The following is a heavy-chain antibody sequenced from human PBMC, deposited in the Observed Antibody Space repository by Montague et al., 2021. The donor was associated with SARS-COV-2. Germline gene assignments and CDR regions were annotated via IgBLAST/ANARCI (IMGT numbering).Heavy chain of an antibody. CDR1: GGSISSGGYY. D-gene: IGHD5-12*01. Sequence: TLSLTCTVSGGSISSGGYYWSWIRQHPGKGLEWIGYIYYSGSTYYNPSLKSRVTISVDTSKNQFSLKLSSVTAADTAVYYCARYCMVASSAPCAVDYWGQGTLVTVSS. CDR3: ARYCMVASSAPCAVDY. V-gene: IGHV4-31*03. J-gene: IGHJ4*02. CDR2: IYYSGST.